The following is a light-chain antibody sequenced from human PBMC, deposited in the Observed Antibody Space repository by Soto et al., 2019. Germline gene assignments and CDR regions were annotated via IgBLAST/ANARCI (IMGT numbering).Light chain of an antibody. V-gene: IGKV1-39*01. J-gene: IGKJ1*01. CDR3: QQSYSAPWT. CDR2: AAS. CDR1: QTIDNY. Sequence: DIRMTQSPSSLSASVGDRVTITCRASQTIDNYLNWYQQKPGKAPKLLIYAASSLQSGVPSTFSGSGSGTDFTLTISSLHPEDFATFYCQQSYSAPWTFVQGSKVEIK.